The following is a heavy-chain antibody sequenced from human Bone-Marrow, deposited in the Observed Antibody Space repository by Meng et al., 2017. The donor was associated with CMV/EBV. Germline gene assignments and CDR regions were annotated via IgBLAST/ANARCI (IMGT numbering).Heavy chain of an antibody. V-gene: IGHV3-21*01. Sequence: GESLKISCAASGFNFNAYSMNWVRQAPGKGLEWVSSISSSSDYIYNADSVKGRFTISRDNARNSLYLQMNSLRAEDTAVYYCAREVAAAGDYWGQGTLVTVSS. CDR1: GFNFNAYS. CDR3: AREVAAAGDY. D-gene: IGHD6-13*01. J-gene: IGHJ4*02. CDR2: ISSSSDYI.